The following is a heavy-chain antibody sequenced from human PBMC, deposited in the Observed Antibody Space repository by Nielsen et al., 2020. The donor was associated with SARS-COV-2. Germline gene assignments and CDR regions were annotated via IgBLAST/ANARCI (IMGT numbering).Heavy chain of an antibody. J-gene: IGHJ4*02. CDR3: VRDWGAAVHF. D-gene: IGHD6-13*01. Sequence: WIRQPPGKGLEWVSAISGSGGSTYYADSVKGRFTISRDNAKNSLYLQMNSLTTDDTALYYCVRDWGAAVHFWGQGTLVTVSS. V-gene: IGHV3-23*01. CDR2: ISGSGGST.